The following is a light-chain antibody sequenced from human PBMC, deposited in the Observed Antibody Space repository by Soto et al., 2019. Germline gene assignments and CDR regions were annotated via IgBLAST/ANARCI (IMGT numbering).Light chain of an antibody. J-gene: IGLJ1*01. CDR2: EVN. V-gene: IGLV2-8*01. CDR3: SSYAGSNKRYV. CDR1: SSDIGGYNY. Sequence: QSVRTQPPSASGSPGQSVTISCTGTSSDIGGYNYVSWYQQHPGKAPKLLIYEVNKRPSGVPDRFSGSKSGNTASLTVSGLQTEDEADYYCSSYAGSNKRYVFGTGTKVTVL.